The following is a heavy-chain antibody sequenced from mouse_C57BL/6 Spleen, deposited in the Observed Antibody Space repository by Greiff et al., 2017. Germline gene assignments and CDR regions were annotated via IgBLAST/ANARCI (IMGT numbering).Heavy chain of an antibody. CDR3: ATMVTTHYFDY. V-gene: IGHV1-26*01. CDR2: INPNNGGT. CDR1: GYTFTDYY. D-gene: IGHD2-2*01. Sequence: VQLQQSGPELVKPGASVKISCKASGYTFTDYYMNWVKQSHGKSLEWIGDINPNNGGTSYNQKFKGKATLTVDKSSSTAYMELRSLTSEDSAVYYCATMVTTHYFDYWGQGTTLTVSS. J-gene: IGHJ2*01.